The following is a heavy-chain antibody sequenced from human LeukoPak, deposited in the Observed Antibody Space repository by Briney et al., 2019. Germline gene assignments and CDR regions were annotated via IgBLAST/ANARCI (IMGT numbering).Heavy chain of an antibody. Sequence: PSETLSLTCTVSGGSISSGDYYWSWIRQPPGKGLEWIGYIYYSGSTYYNPSLKSRVTISVDTSKNQFSLKLSSVTAADTAVYYCARLAYCGGDCPGAFDIWGQGTMVTVSS. D-gene: IGHD2-21*02. V-gene: IGHV4-30-4*02. CDR3: ARLAYCGGDCPGAFDI. CDR2: IYYSGST. CDR1: GGSISSGDYY. J-gene: IGHJ3*02.